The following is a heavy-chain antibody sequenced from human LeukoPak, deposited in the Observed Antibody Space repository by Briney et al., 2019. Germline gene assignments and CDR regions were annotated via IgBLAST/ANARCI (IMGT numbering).Heavy chain of an antibody. CDR2: IYYSGST. D-gene: IGHD3-3*01. J-gene: IGHJ4*02. CDR3: ARDNYDFWSGYRTGFDY. V-gene: IGHV4-39*07. Sequence: SETLSLTCTVSGASISSTTYYWGWIRQPPRKGLEWIASIYYSGSTYYNPSLKSRVTISVDTSKNQFSLKLSSVTAADTAVYYCARDNYDFWSGYRTGFDYWGQGTLVTVSS. CDR1: GASISSTTYY.